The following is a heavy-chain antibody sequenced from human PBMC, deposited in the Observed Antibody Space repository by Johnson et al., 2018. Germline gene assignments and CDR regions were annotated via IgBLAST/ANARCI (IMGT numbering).Heavy chain of an antibody. D-gene: IGHD6-13*01. V-gene: IGHV4-59*01. CDR1: DASISSYY. J-gene: IGHJ4*02. Sequence: QVQLQESGPGLVRPSETLSLTCTVSDASISSYYWSWIRQPPGKGLEWIGYIYYTGSTTYNPSLRRRVIISVDTSQTQFSLNLNSVTAADTAVYYGARNAYSSNFYFVDYWGRGTLVTVSS. CDR2: IYYTGST. CDR3: ARNAYSSNFYFVDY.